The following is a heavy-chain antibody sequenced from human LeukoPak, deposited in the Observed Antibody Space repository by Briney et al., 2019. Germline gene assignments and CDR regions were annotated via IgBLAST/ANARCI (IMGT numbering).Heavy chain of an antibody. CDR2: IRYGVSNK. D-gene: IGHD3-22*01. CDR1: GFTFSSYG. V-gene: IGHV3-30*02. CDR3: AKDTYITYYYDSSGYYSYNWFDP. J-gene: IGHJ5*02. Sequence: PGGSLRLSCAASGFTFSSYGMHWVRQAPGKGLEWEAFIRYGVSNKYYADSVKGRFTISRDDSKNTLYLQMNSLRAEDTAVYYCAKDTYITYYYDSSGYYSYNWFDPWGQGTLVTVSS.